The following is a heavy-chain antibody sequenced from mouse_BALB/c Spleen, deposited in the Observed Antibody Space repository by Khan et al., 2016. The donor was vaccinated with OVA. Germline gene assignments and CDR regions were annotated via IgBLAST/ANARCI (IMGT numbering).Heavy chain of an antibody. CDR3: ARYFGSRLAY. V-gene: IGHV1-80*01. Sequence: VPLQQSGAELVRPGSSVKISCKASGYTFSSSWMNWVKQRPGQGLEWIGQIFPGNDDADYNGKFKGKATLTADKSSRTAYMQLTSLTSEDSAVYFCARYFGSRLAYWGQGTLVTVSA. CDR2: IFPGNDDA. D-gene: IGHD1-1*01. CDR1: GYTFSSSW. J-gene: IGHJ3*01.